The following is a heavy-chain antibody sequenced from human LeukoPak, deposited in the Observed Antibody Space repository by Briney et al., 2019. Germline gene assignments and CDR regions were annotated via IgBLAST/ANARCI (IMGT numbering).Heavy chain of an antibody. D-gene: IGHD3-16*01. J-gene: IGHJ5*02. CDR3: ARFGLGIPLDP. V-gene: IGHV4-59*01. Sequence: PSETLSLTCTVSGGSISGFYWSWIRQPPGKGLEWIGYIYYSGSTDYNPSLKSRATISVDTSKNQFSLNLGSVTAADTAVYYCARFGLGIPLDPWGQGTLVTVSS. CDR1: GGSISGFY. CDR2: IYYSGST.